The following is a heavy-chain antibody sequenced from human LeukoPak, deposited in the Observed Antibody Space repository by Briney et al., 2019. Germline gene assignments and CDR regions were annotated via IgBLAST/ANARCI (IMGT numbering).Heavy chain of an antibody. CDR3: ARARRSSTSRYFQH. Sequence: SETLSLTCAVYGGSFSGYYWSWIRPPPRKGLECIGEINHSGSTNYNPSLKGRVTISVDTSKNQVSLKVSSVTAGDTAVYYCARARRSSTSRYFQHWGEGTLVTVSS. V-gene: IGHV4-34*01. J-gene: IGHJ1*01. CDR1: GGSFSGYY. CDR2: INHSGST. D-gene: IGHD2-2*01.